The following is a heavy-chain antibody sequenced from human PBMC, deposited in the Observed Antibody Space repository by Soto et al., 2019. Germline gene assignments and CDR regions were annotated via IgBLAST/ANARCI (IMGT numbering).Heavy chain of an antibody. D-gene: IGHD3-3*01. CDR2: ISYDGSNK. CDR1: GFTFSGYG. V-gene: IGHV3-30*18. J-gene: IGHJ5*02. CDR3: AKDSGYYDFWSGSNWFDP. Sequence: PGGSLRLSCAASGFTFSGYGMHWVRQAPGKGLEWVAVISYDGSNKYYADSVKGRFTISRDNSKNTLYLQMNSLRAEDTAVYYCAKDSGYYDFWSGSNWFDPWGQGTPVTVSS.